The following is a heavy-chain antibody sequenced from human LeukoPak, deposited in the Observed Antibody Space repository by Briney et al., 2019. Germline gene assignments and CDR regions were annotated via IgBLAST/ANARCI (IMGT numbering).Heavy chain of an antibody. Sequence: GGSLRLSCAASGFTFSSYAMHWVRQAPGKGLEWVAVISYDGSNKYYADSVKGQFTISRDNSKNTLYLQMNSLRAEDTAVYYCAREGGSGSYNWFDPWGQGTLVTVSS. D-gene: IGHD3-10*01. J-gene: IGHJ5*02. CDR3: AREGGSGSYNWFDP. V-gene: IGHV3-30*16. CDR2: ISYDGSNK. CDR1: GFTFSSYA.